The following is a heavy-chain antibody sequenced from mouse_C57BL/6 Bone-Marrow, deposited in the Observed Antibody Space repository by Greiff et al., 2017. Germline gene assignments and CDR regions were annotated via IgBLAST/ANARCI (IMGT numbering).Heavy chain of an antibody. D-gene: IGHD2-13*01. CDR3: STGYDWPWFAY. Sequence: EVQLQQSGAELVRPGASVKLSCTASGFNIKDDYMHWVKQRPEQGLEWIGWIDPENGDTEYASKFQGKATITATTASTAAYLQISSLTSEATAVYYCSTGYDWPWFAYWGQGTLVTVSA. J-gene: IGHJ3*01. CDR1: GFNIKDDY. V-gene: IGHV14-4*01. CDR2: IDPENGDT.